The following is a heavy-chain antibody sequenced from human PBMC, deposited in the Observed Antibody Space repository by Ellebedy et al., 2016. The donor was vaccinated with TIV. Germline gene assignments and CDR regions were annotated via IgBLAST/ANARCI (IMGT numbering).Heavy chain of an antibody. V-gene: IGHV3-23*01. Sequence: GGSLRLSCAASGFTFSSYAMSWVRQAPGKGLEWVSAISGSGGSTYYADSVKGRFTISRDNSKNTLYLQMNSLRAEDTAVYYCANTNSLRYSYYFDYWGQGTLVTVSS. D-gene: IGHD2-15*01. CDR3: ANTNSLRYSYYFDY. CDR1: GFTFSSYA. CDR2: ISGSGGST. J-gene: IGHJ4*02.